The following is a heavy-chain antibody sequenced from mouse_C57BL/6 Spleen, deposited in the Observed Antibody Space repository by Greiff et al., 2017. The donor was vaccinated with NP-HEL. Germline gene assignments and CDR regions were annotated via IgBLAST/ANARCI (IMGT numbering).Heavy chain of an antibody. CDR3: ARPDYYGSSYYAMDY. V-gene: IGHV1-59*01. CDR2: IDPSDSYT. CDR1: GYTFTSYW. Sequence: QVQLQQPGAELVRPGTSVKLSCKASGYTFTSYWMHWVKQRPGQGLEWIGVIDPSDSYTNYNQKFKGKATLTVDISSSTAYMQLSSLTSEDSAVYYCARPDYYGSSYYAMDYWGQGTSVTVSS. D-gene: IGHD1-1*01. J-gene: IGHJ4*01.